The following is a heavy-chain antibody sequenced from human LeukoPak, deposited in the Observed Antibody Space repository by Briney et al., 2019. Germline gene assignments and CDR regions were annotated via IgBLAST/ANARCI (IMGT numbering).Heavy chain of an antibody. CDR2: ISGSGGST. D-gene: IGHD3-22*01. J-gene: IGHJ6*03. V-gene: IGHV3-23*01. CDR3: AKNQRYYDSSARSPLYYYYYMDV. CDR1: GFTVSSNY. Sequence: PGGSLRLSCVASGFTVSSNYMTWVRQAPGKGLEWVSVISGSGGSTYYADSVKGRFTISRDNSKNTLYLQMNSLRAEDTAVYYCAKNQRYYDSSARSPLYYYYYMDVWGKGTTVTISS.